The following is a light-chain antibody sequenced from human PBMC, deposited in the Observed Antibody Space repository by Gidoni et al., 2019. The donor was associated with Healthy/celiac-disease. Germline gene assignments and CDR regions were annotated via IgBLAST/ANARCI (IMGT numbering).Light chain of an antibody. Sequence: SSELTQDAAVSVALGQTVRITCQGDSLRSYYASWYQQKPGQAPVLVIYDKNNRPSGIPDRFSGSSSGNTASLTITGAQAEDEADYYCHSRDSSGNHLVFGGGTKLTVL. J-gene: IGLJ2*01. CDR3: HSRDSSGNHLV. CDR2: DKN. V-gene: IGLV3-19*01. CDR1: SLRSYY.